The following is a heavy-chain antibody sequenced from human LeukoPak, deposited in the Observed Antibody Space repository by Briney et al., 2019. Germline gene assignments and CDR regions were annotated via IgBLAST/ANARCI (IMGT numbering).Heavy chain of an antibody. V-gene: IGHV4-59*01. J-gene: IGHJ4*02. CDR1: GGSISSYY. Sequence: PSETLSLTCTVSGGSISSYYWSWIRQPPGKGLEWIGYIYYSGSTNYNPSLKSRVTISVDTSKNQFSLKLSSVTAADTAVYYCARVRYYYDSSGYYWRPKEYYFDYWGQGTLVTVSS. CDR3: ARVRYYYDSSGYYWRPKEYYFDY. CDR2: IYYSGST. D-gene: IGHD3-22*01.